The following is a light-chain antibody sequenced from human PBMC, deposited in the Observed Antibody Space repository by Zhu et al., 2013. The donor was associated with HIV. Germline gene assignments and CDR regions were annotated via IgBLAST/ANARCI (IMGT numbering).Light chain of an antibody. V-gene: IGKV3-20*01. CDR3: QQYGTSPNT. CDR1: QSVSSSY. CDR2: GAS. J-gene: IGKJ2*01. Sequence: EIVLTQSPGTLSLSPGERATLSCRASQSVSSSYLAWYQLKPGQAPRLLFYGASTRATGIPARFSGSGSGTEFTLTISRVGPEDFAVYYCQQYGTSPNTFGQGTKLEIQ.